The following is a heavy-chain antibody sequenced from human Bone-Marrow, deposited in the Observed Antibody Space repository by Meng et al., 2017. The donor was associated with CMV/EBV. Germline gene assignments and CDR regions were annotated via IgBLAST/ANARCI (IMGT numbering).Heavy chain of an antibody. V-gene: IGHV3-48*04. D-gene: IGHD6-19*01. CDR1: GFTFSSYS. CDR2: ISSSSSTI. J-gene: IGHJ4*02. CDR3: ANVLAVAGGDY. Sequence: GESLKISCAASGFTFSSYSMNWVRQAPGKGLEWVSYISSSSSTIYYADSVKGRFTISRDNAKNSLYLQMNSLRAEDTAVYYCANVLAVAGGDYWGQGTLVTGSS.